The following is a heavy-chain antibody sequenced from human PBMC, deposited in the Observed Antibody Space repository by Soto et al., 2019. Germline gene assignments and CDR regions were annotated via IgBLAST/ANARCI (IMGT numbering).Heavy chain of an antibody. CDR2: ISSSSSYI. D-gene: IGHD2-15*01. CDR1: GFTFSSYS. J-gene: IGHJ6*04. CDR3: ARWSGGYCSGGSCYEVDV. Sequence: GSLRLSCAASGFTFSSYSMNWVRQAPGKGLEWVSSISSSSSYIYYADSVKGRFTISRDNAKNSLYLQMNSLRAEDTAVYYCARWSGGYCSGGSCYEVDVWGKGTTVTVSS. V-gene: IGHV3-21*01.